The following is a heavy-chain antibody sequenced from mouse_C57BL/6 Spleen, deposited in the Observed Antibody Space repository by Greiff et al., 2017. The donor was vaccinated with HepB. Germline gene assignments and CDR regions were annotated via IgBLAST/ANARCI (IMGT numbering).Heavy chain of an antibody. Sequence: QVQLQQPGAELVMPGASVKLSCKASGYTFTSYWMHWVKQRPGQGLEWIGEIDPSDSYTNYNQKFKGKSTLTVDKSSSTAYMQLSSLTSEDSAVYYCARSHGGFDYWGQGTTLTVSS. CDR3: ARSHGGFDY. CDR2: IDPSDSYT. CDR1: GYTFTSYW. J-gene: IGHJ2*01. V-gene: IGHV1-69*01.